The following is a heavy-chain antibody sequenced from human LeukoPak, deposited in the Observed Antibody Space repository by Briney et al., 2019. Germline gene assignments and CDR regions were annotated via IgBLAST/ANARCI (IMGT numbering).Heavy chain of an antibody. Sequence: PSETLSLTCTVSGGSISSSSYYWGWLRQPPGKGLEWIGSIYYSGSTYYNPSLKRRVTISVDTSKNQFSLKLSSVTAADTAVYYCARRGSSSDLDYWGQGTLVTVSS. D-gene: IGHD6-6*01. J-gene: IGHJ4*02. CDR1: GGSISSSSYY. V-gene: IGHV4-39*01. CDR2: IYYSGST. CDR3: ARRGSSSDLDY.